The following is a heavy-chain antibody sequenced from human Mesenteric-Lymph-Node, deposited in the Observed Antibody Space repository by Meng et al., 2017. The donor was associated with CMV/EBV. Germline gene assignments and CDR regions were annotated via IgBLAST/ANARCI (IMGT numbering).Heavy chain of an antibody. CDR1: GFAVSTNY. D-gene: IGHD2-2*02. CDR3: ARGGCTSCYMYYFDY. V-gene: IGHV3-66*01. J-gene: IGHJ4*02. Sequence: ASGFAVSTNYMSWVRQAPGKGLEWVSVIYSGGSTYYADSVRGRFTISKDNSQNTLYLQMNSLRVEDTAVYYCARGGCTSCYMYYFDYWGQGTLVTVSS. CDR2: IYSGGST.